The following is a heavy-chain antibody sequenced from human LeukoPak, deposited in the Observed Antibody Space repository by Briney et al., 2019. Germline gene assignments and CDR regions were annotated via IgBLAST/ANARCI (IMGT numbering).Heavy chain of an antibody. V-gene: IGHV3-11*01. CDR2: ISSSGSTI. D-gene: IGHD3-9*01. J-gene: IGHJ5*02. Sequence: GGSLRLPCAASGFTFSDYYMSWIRQAPGKGLEWVSYISSSGSTIYYADSVKGRFTISRDNAKNSLYLQMNSLRAEDTAVYYCARCRYFDWLFSSMNWFDPWGQGTLVTVSS. CDR1: GFTFSDYY. CDR3: ARCRYFDWLFSSMNWFDP.